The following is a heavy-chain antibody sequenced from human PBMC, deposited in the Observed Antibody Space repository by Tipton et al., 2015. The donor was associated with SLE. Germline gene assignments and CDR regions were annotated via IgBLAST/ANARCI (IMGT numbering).Heavy chain of an antibody. V-gene: IGHV4-39*07. CDR3: ARGGAVAVYWYFDL. CDR1: GGSVSSGSYY. Sequence: TLSLTCTVSGGSVSSGSYYWSWIRQPPGKGLEWIGEINHSGSTNYNPSLKSRVTISVDTSKNQFSLKLSSVTAADTAVYFCARGGAVAVYWYFDLWGRGTLVTVSS. CDR2: INHSGST. J-gene: IGHJ2*01. D-gene: IGHD6-19*01.